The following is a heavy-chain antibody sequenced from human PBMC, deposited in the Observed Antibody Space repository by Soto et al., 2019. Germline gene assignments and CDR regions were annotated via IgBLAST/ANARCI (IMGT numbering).Heavy chain of an antibody. Sequence: QVQLVQSGAEVKRPGASVKVSCKASGYTFTTYYMHWVRQAPGQGLEWLGIINPNGGSTTDAQKFQGRVTMTRDTSTSTVYLELSSLRSEDTAVYYCARAGYCSGGTCFHGNCDYWGQGTLVTVS. J-gene: IGHJ4*02. D-gene: IGHD2-15*01. CDR3: ARAGYCSGGTCFHGNCDY. CDR1: GYTFTTYY. CDR2: INPNGGST. V-gene: IGHV1-46*01.